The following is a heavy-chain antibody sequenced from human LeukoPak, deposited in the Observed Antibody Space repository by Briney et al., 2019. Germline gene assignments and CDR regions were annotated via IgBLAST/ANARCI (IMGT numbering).Heavy chain of an antibody. CDR3: ATSERGYSYGDNWFDP. J-gene: IGHJ5*02. CDR2: ISWNSGSI. D-gene: IGHD5-18*01. V-gene: IGHV3-9*01. CDR1: GFTFDDYA. Sequence: PGGSLRLSCAASGFTFDDYAMHWVRQAPGKGLEWVSGISWNSGSIGYADSVKGRFTISRDNAKNSLYLQMNSLRDEDTAVYYCATSERGYSYGDNWFDPWGQGTLVTVSS.